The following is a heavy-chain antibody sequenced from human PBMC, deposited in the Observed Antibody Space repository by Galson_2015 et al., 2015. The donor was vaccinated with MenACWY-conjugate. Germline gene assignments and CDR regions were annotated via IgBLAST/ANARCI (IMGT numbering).Heavy chain of an antibody. Sequence: SLRLSCAASGFTFSSYAMSWVRQAPGKGLEWVSAISGSGGSTYYADSVKGRFTISRDNSKNTLYLQMNSLRAEDTAVYYCAKDYSDYDFLGGEVWGQGTTVTVSS. D-gene: IGHD3-3*01. V-gene: IGHV3-23*01. CDR1: GFTFSSYA. J-gene: IGHJ6*02. CDR3: AKDYSDYDFLGGEV. CDR2: ISGSGGST.